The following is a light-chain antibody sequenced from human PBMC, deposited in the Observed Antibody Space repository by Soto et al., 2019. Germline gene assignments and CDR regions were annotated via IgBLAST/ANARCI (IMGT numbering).Light chain of an antibody. V-gene: IGKV1D-12*01. J-gene: IGKJ4*01. CDR2: AAS. Sequence: DIQMTQSPSSVSASVGDRVTITCRASQGIRSWLAWYQQRPGKAPKLLISAASSLQGAVPSRFSGSGSGTDFTLTISSLQPDDFATYYCQQSDTFPATFGGGTKVDIK. CDR3: QQSDTFPAT. CDR1: QGIRSW.